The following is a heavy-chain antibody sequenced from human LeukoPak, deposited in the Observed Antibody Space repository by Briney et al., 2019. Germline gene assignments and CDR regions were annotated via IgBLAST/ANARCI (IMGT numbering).Heavy chain of an antibody. J-gene: IGHJ3*02. CDR1: GGSISSSNW. CDR3: ARVRPSGDDAFDI. CDR2: IYHSGST. V-gene: IGHV4-4*02. Sequence: SETLSLTCAVSGGSISSSNWWSWVRQPPGKGLEWIGEIYHSGSTNYNPSLKSRVTISVDTSKNQFSLKLSSVTAADTAVYYCARVRPSGDDAFDIWGQGTMVTVSS. D-gene: IGHD2-21*01.